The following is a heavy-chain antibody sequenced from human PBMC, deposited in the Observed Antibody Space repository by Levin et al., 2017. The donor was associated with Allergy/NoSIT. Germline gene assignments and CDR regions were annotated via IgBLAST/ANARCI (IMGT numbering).Heavy chain of an antibody. CDR3: TSRGREEWFVDDDYFGY. J-gene: IGHJ4*02. V-gene: IGHV3-74*01. CDR2: ISSDGTTT. D-gene: IGHD3-3*01. Sequence: GESLKISCAASGFAFTSYWMHWVRQAPGKGLVWVSRISSDGTTTTYADSVKGRFTISRDNAKNTLYLQMNSLRPEDTAAEYCTSRGREEWFVDDDYFGYWGQGTLVTVSS. CDR1: GFAFTSYW.